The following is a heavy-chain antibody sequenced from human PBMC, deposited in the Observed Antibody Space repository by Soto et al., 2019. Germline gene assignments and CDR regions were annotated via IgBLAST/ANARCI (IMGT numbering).Heavy chain of an antibody. J-gene: IGHJ6*02. CDR2: IDPSDSYT. V-gene: IGHV5-10-1*01. CDR1: GWRFTTYC. Sequence: GESLQVSVKCSGWRFTTYCRNWLRQLPGKGLEWMGRIDPSDSYTNYSPSFQGHVAISTDKSIGTAYLQWSSLKASDTAMYYCAITARGYSDVMDVWVQGTTVTVS. D-gene: IGHD5-18*01. CDR3: AITARGYSDVMDV.